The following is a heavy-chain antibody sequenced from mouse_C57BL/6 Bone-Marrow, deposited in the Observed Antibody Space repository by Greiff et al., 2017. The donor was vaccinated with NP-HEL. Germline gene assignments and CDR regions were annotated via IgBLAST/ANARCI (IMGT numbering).Heavy chain of an antibody. CDR1: GYTFTSYG. CDR2: IYPRSGNT. V-gene: IGHV1-81*01. J-gene: IGHJ4*01. Sequence: VKLQQSGAELARPGASVKLSCKASGYTFTSYGISWVKQRTGQGLEWIGEIYPRSGNTYYNEKFKGKATLTADKSSSTAYMELRSLTSEDSAVYFCARKGTDYDYDYAMDYWGQGTSVTVSS. CDR3: ARKGTDYDYDYAMDY. D-gene: IGHD2-4*01.